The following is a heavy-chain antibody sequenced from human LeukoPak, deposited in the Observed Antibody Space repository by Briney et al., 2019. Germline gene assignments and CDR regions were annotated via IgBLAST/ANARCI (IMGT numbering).Heavy chain of an antibody. CDR3: ARDSCSGGSCYVDY. J-gene: IGHJ4*02. D-gene: IGHD2-15*01. CDR2: ISTYNGNT. Sequence: GASVEVSCKASGYTFTSYDFSWVRQAPGQGLEWMGWISTYNGNTSYAQRFQGRVTMTTDASTSTAYLELRSLRSDDTAVYYCARDSCSGGSCYVDYWGQGTLVTVSS. CDR1: GYTFTSYD. V-gene: IGHV1-18*01.